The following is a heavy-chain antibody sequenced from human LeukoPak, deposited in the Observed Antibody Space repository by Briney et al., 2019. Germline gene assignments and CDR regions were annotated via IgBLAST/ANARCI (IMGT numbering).Heavy chain of an antibody. D-gene: IGHD6-13*01. CDR1: GGSISSSIYY. J-gene: IGHJ4*02. CDR3: ARSIAAAWYVGY. CDR2: IYYSGST. V-gene: IGHV4-39*01. Sequence: SETLSLTCTVSGGSISSSIYYWGWIRQPPGKGLEWIGNIYYSGSTYYNPSLKSRVTISVDTSKNQFSLKLSSVTAADTAVYYCARSIAAAWYVGYWGQGTLVTVSS.